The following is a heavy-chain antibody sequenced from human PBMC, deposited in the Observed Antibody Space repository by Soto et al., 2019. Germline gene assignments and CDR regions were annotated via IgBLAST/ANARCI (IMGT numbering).Heavy chain of an antibody. J-gene: IGHJ4*02. V-gene: IGHV3-30*18. Sequence: GGSLRLSCAASGFTFSSYGMHWVRQAPGKGLEWVAVISYDGSNKYYADSVKGRFTISRDNSKNTLYLQMNSLRAEDTAVYYCAKGTSRWYRYFDYWGQGTLVTVSS. CDR3: AKGTSRWYRYFDY. CDR2: ISYDGSNK. D-gene: IGHD6-13*01. CDR1: GFTFSSYG.